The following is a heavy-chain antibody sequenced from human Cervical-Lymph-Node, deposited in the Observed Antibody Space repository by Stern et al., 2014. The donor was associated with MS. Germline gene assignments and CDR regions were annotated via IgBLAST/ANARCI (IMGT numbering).Heavy chain of an antibody. J-gene: IGHJ4*02. CDR2: ISWNSGAM. D-gene: IGHD1-26*01. Sequence: EVQLVESGGGLVQPGRSLRLSCAASGFTFDDNGMHWVRQAPGKGLEWVSGISWNSGAMAYVDSVKGRFTISRDNAKNSLYLQMNSLRVEDTAFYYCAKDITAVVGNDLDYWGQGILVTVSS. CDR3: AKDITAVVGNDLDY. CDR1: GFTFDDNG. V-gene: IGHV3-9*01.